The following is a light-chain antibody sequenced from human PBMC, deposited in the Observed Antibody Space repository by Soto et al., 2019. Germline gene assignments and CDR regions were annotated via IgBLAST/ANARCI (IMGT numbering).Light chain of an antibody. V-gene: IGKV1-5*01. CDR3: QQYDGYPYT. CDR2: DAY. CDR1: QYISSW. J-gene: IGKJ5*01. Sequence: DIQMTQSPSTLSASVGDRVTITCMAGQYISSWLAWYQQKPGKAPKLLIYDAYSLESGVTSTFSGSRSGTEFTLTISSLQPDDFATYYCQQYDGYPYTFGQGTRLEIK.